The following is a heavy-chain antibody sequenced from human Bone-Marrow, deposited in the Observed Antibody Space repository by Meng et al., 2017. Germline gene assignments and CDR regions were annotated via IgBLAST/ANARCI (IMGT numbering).Heavy chain of an antibody. CDR1: GFTFSSYA. Sequence: GSLKISCAASGFTFSSYAMSWVRQAPGKGLEWVSAISGSGGSTYYADSVKGRFTISRDNSKNTLYLQMNSLRAEDTAVYYCAKISQTMVRGGDYWGQGTLVTVSS. V-gene: IGHV3-23*01. J-gene: IGHJ4*02. CDR3: AKISQTMVRGGDY. D-gene: IGHD3-10*01. CDR2: ISGSGGST.